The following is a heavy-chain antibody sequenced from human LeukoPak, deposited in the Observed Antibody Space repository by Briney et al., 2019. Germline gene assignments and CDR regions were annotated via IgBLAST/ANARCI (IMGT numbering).Heavy chain of an antibody. J-gene: IGHJ3*02. CDR3: ARESGRNDAFDI. Sequence: SETLSLTCTVSGGSISSSSYYWGWIRQPPGKGLEWIGYIYYSGSTNYNPSLKSRVTISVDTSKNQFSLKLSSVTAADTAVYYCARESGRNDAFDIWGQGTMVTVSS. CDR1: GGSISSSSYY. D-gene: IGHD1-26*01. CDR2: IYYSGST. V-gene: IGHV4-61*01.